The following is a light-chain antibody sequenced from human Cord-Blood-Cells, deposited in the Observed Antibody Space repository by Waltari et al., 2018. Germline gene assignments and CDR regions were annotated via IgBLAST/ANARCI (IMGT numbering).Light chain of an antibody. CDR2: DAS. J-gene: IGKJ2*01. Sequence: IQMTQSPSTPSAPVGDTVTITCRASQSISSWLAWYQQKPGKAPKLLIYDASSLESGVPSRFSGSGSGTEFTLTISSLQPDDFATYYCQQYNSYSYTFGQGTKLEIK. CDR1: QSISSW. CDR3: QQYNSYSYT. V-gene: IGKV1-5*01.